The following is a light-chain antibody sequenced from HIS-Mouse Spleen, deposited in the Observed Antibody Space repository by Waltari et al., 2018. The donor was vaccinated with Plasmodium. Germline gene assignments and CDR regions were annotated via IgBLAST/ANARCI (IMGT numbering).Light chain of an antibody. CDR3: CSYAGSSTYV. CDR2: ESS. V-gene: IGLV2-23*01. J-gene: IGLJ1*01. Sequence: QSALTQPASVSGSPGQSITISCTGTSSDVGSYNLVSWYQRHPGKAPKLMIYESSKRPSGFSNRFSGAKSGNTASLTISGLQAEDEADYYCCSYAGSSTYVFGTGTKVTVL. CDR1: SSDVGSYNL.